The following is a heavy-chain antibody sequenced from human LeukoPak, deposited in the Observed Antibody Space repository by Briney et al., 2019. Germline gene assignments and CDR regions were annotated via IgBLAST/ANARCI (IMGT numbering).Heavy chain of an antibody. J-gene: IGHJ4*02. V-gene: IGHV3-21*01. D-gene: IGHD3-16*01. CDR3: ARGDSGGMDY. Sequence: GGSLRLSCAASGFTFSNYNMNWVRRAPGKGLEWVSSISSSSSYIYYADSVKGRFTISRDNANNSLYLQMDSLRAEDTTVYYCARGDSGGMDYWGQGTLVTVSS. CDR1: GFTFSNYN. CDR2: ISSSSSYI.